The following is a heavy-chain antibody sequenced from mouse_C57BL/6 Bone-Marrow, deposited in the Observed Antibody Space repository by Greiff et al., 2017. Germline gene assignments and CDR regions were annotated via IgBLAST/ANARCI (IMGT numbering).Heavy chain of an antibody. CDR3: ASPSHYDGSSLFAD. CDR1: GFTFSSYG. V-gene: IGHV5-6*01. D-gene: IGHD1-1*01. J-gene: IGHJ3*01. Sequence: EVKLQESGGDLVKPGGSLKLSCAASGFTFSSYGMSWVRQTPDKRLEWVATISSGGSYTYYPDSVKGRFTISRDNAKNTLYLQMSSLKSEDTAMYYCASPSHYDGSSLFADWGQGTLVTVSA. CDR2: ISSGGSYT.